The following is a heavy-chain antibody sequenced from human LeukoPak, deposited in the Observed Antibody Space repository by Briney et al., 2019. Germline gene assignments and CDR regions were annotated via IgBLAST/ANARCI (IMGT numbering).Heavy chain of an antibody. CDR2: IYYSGST. V-gene: IGHV4-59*01. J-gene: IGHJ4*02. D-gene: IGHD2-2*02. CDR3: AREVVGCSSTSCYRLFDY. CDR1: GGSISSYY. Sequence: SETLSLTCTVSGGSISSYYWSWIRQPPGKGLEWIGYIYYSGSTNYNPSLKSRVTISVDTSKNQFSLKLSSVTAADTAVYYCAREVVGCSSTSCYRLFDYWGQGTLVTVSS.